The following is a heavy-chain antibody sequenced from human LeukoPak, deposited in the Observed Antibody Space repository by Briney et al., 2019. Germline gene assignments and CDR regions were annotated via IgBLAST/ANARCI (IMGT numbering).Heavy chain of an antibody. Sequence: GGSLRLSCSASGFTFSSYAMHWVRQAPGKGLEYVSAISSNGGSTYYADSVKGRFTISSDNSKNTLYLQMSSLRAEDTAVYYCVKDRYSGYDYFDYWGQGTLVTVSS. CDR2: ISSNGGST. V-gene: IGHV3-64D*09. D-gene: IGHD5-12*01. CDR1: GFTFSSYA. J-gene: IGHJ4*02. CDR3: VKDRYSGYDYFDY.